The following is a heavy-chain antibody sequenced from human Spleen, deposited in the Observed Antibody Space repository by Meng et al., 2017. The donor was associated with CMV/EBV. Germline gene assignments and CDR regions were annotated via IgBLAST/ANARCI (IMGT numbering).Heavy chain of an antibody. D-gene: IGHD2-2*01. CDR2: INSDGSST. V-gene: IGHV3-74*01. CDR3: ASMCSSTSCSSHYYGMDV. J-gene: IGHJ6*02. Sequence: GGSLRLSCAASGFTFSSYWMHWVRQAPGKGLVWVSRINSDGSSTSYADSVKGRFTISRDNSKNTLYLQMNSLRAEDTAVYYCASMCSSTSCSSHYYGMDVWGQGTTVTVSS. CDR1: GFTFSSYW.